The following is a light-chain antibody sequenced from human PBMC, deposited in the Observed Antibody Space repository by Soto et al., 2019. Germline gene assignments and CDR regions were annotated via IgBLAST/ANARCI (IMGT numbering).Light chain of an antibody. Sequence: AIQLTQSPSSLSASVGDRVTITCRASQGVTSALAWFQQKAGKAPNLLIYDASTLESGVPSRFSGSAFGTDFTLTISSLQPEDIATYYCQQFNGYPLTFGGGTKVEIK. V-gene: IGKV1-13*02. CDR1: QGVTSA. J-gene: IGKJ4*01. CDR2: DAS. CDR3: QQFNGYPLT.